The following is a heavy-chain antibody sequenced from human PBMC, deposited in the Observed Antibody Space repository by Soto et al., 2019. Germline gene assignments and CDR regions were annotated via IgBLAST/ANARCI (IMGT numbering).Heavy chain of an antibody. CDR2: IRNKTYGGTT. V-gene: IGHV3-49*03. CDR1: EFTFGDYT. Sequence: GGSLRLSCTTSEFTFGDYTMSWFRQAPGKGLEWVGFIRNKTYGGTTEYAASVKGRFTISRDDSKNIAYLQLNSLKTEDTAVYYCTRAVAGTFSPYYFDCWGQGALVTVSS. CDR3: TRAVAGTFSPYYFDC. J-gene: IGHJ4*02. D-gene: IGHD6-19*01.